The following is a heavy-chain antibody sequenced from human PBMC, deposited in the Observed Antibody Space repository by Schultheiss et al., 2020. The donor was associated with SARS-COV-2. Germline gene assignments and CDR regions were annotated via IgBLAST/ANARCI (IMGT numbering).Heavy chain of an antibody. CDR1: GGSISSSSYY. Sequence: SETLSLTCTVSGGSISSSSYYWGWIRQPPGKGLEWIGSIYYSGSTYYNPSLKSLVTISVDTSKNQFSLKLSSVTAADTAVYYCARDRVYSRWNAFDIWGQGTMVTVSS. D-gene: IGHD6-13*01. V-gene: IGHV4-39*07. CDR2: IYYSGST. CDR3: ARDRVYSRWNAFDI. J-gene: IGHJ3*02.